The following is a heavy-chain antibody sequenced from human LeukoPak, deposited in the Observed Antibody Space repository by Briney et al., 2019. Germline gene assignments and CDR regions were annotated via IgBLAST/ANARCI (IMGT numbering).Heavy chain of an antibody. CDR2: INAGNGNT. J-gene: IGHJ4*02. CDR1: GYTLTSYA. D-gene: IGHD2-2*01. V-gene: IGHV1-3*01. Sequence: ASVKVSCKASGYTLTSYAMHWVRQAPGQRLEWMGWINAGNGNTKYSQKFQGRVTITRDTSASTAYMELSSLRSEDTAVYYCARTLYCSSTSCLVPDYWGQGTLVTVSS. CDR3: ARTLYCSSTSCLVPDY.